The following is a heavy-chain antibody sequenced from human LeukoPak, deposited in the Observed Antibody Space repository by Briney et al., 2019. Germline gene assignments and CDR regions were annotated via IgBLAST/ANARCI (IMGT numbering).Heavy chain of an antibody. CDR1: GGTFSSYA. CDR2: IIPIFGTA. J-gene: IGHJ4*02. CDR3: ARASYGSGSYQSNPTPEGY. D-gene: IGHD3-10*01. V-gene: IGHV1-69*13. Sequence: GASVEVSCKASGGTFSSYAISWVRQAPGQGLEWMGGIIPIFGTANYAQKFQGRVTITADESTSTAYMELSSLRSEDTAVYYCARASYGSGSYQSNPTPEGYWGQGTLVTVSS.